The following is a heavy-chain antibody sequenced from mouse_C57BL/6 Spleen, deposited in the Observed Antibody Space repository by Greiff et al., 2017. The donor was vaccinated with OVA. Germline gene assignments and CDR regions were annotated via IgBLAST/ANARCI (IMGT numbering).Heavy chain of an antibody. CDR2: ISDGGSYT. Sequence: EVKVVESGGGLVKPGGSLKLSCAASGFTFSSYAMSWVRQTPEKRLEWVATISDGGSYTYYPDNVKGRFTISRDNAKNNLYLQMSHLKSEDTAMYYCARDQGYGSSYGDYWGQGTTLTVSS. D-gene: IGHD1-1*01. CDR3: ARDQGYGSSYGDY. J-gene: IGHJ2*01. V-gene: IGHV5-4*01. CDR1: GFTFSSYA.